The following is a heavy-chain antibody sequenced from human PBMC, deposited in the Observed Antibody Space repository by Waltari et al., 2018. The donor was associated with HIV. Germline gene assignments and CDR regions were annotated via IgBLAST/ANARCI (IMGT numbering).Heavy chain of an antibody. CDR2: INYDGSNK. Sequence: QVQLMESGVGVVQPGKSLRLSCAPSGFTFGSYGIPWVRQAPGKGLEWVAVINYDGSNKFYAESVKGRFLISRDNSKNTLFLQMNSLRDEDTGLYYCARDKAPYSSSSAVDYWGQGTLVTVS. J-gene: IGHJ4*02. V-gene: IGHV3-33*01. D-gene: IGHD6-6*01. CDR1: GFTFGSYG. CDR3: ARDKAPYSSSSAVDY.